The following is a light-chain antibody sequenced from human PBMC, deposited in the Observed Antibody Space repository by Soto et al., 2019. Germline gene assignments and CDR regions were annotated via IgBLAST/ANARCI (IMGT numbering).Light chain of an antibody. CDR3: SSYAGSNNLV. CDR2: EVT. CDR1: SNDVGAYDY. Sequence: QSVLTQPASVSGSPGQSITISCTGTSNDVGAYDYVSWYQQHPGKAPKLMIHEVTKRPSGVPDRFSGSKSGNTASLTVSGLQGEDEADYYCSSYAGSNNLVFGGGTQLTVL. J-gene: IGLJ2*01. V-gene: IGLV2-8*01.